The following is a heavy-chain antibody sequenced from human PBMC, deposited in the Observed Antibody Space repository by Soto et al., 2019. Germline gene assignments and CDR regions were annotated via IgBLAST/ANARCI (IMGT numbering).Heavy chain of an antibody. J-gene: IGHJ6*02. V-gene: IGHV4-31*03. D-gene: IGHD3-10*01. Sequence: QVQLQESGPGLVKPSETLSLICSVSGGSIISTDYYWSWIRQHPGKGLEWIGYIYYTGGMYSNPSVQSRVNISVDTSKNLLSLNLASVPAADTAVYYCARAKVVRGARARIDVWGQGIMATVSS. CDR3: ARAKVVRGARARIDV. CDR1: GGSIISTDYY. CDR2: IYYTGGM.